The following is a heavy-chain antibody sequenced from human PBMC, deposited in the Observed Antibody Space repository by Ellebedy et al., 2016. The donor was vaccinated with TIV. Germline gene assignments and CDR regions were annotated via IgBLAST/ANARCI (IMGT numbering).Heavy chain of an antibody. V-gene: IGHV3-66*01. CDR2: LAIDSTT. J-gene: IGHJ3*02. Sequence: GESLKISCAASELTVTSNFMSWVRQAPGKGLAWVSTLAIDSTTYYADYVKGRFTISRDNSKKTLDIQMNSLRAEDTAVYYCARDTYNDVDLKLWGIFDIWGQGTMVTVSS. CDR1: ELTVTSNF. CDR3: ARDTYNDVDLKLWGIFDI. D-gene: IGHD3-10*01.